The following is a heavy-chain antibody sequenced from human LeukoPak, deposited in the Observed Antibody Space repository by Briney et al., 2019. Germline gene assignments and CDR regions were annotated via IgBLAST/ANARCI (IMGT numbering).Heavy chain of an antibody. Sequence: PGESLKISCKGSGYSFTSYWIGWVRQMPGKGLEWMGIIYPGDSDTSDSPSFQGQVTISADKSISTAYLQWSSLKASDTAMYYCARQGPQGWELLEVAFDIWGQGTMVTVSS. J-gene: IGHJ3*02. D-gene: IGHD1-26*01. V-gene: IGHV5-51*01. CDR2: IYPGDSDT. CDR3: ARQGPQGWELLEVAFDI. CDR1: GYSFTSYW.